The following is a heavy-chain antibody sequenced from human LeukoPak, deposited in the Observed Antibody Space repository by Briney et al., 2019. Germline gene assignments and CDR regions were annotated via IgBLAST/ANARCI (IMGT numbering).Heavy chain of an antibody. CDR1: GGSISSYY. J-gene: IGHJ5*02. D-gene: IGHD3-10*01. CDR2: IYHSGST. Sequence: SETLSLTCTVSGGSISSYYWSWIRQPPGKGLEWIGYIYHSGSTNYNPSLKSRVTISVDTSKNQFSLKLSSVTAADTAVYYCARVSGSGRRGWFDPWGQGTLVTVSS. V-gene: IGHV4-59*01. CDR3: ARVSGSGRRGWFDP.